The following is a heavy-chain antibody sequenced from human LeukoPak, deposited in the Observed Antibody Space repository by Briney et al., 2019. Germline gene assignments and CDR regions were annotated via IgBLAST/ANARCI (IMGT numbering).Heavy chain of an antibody. Sequence: ASVKVSCKASGYTFTSYYMHWVRQAPGQGLEWMGIINPSGGSTSYAQKFQGRVTMTEDTSTDTAYMELSSLRSEDTAVYYCATISPSSSWYPDWGQGTLVTASS. J-gene: IGHJ4*02. CDR1: GYTFTSYY. V-gene: IGHV1-46*01. CDR2: INPSGGST. D-gene: IGHD6-13*01. CDR3: ATISPSSSWYPD.